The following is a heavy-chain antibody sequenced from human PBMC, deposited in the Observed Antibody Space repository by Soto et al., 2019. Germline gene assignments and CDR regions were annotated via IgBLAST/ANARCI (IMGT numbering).Heavy chain of an antibody. CDR3: ARPRSSSRNYYGMDV. CDR2: ISGYNGKA. V-gene: IGHV1-18*01. D-gene: IGHD6-13*01. CDR1: GYTFTRYG. J-gene: IGHJ6*02. Sequence: ASVKVSCKASGYTFTRYGISWVRQAPGQGLEWMGWISGYNGKANYAQKVQDRVIMTTDTSTSTAYVQWNSLKASDTAMYYCARPRSSSRNYYGMDVWGQGTTVTVSS.